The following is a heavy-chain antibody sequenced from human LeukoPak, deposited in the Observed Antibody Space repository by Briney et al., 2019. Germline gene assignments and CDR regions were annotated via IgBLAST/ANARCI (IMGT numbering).Heavy chain of an antibody. J-gene: IGHJ6*02. CDR3: ARHQPDYFYYGMDV. Sequence: SETLSLTCTVSGGSISSYYWSWIRQPPGKGLEWIGYIYNSGSANYNPSLKSRVTISVDTSKKQFSLKVNSVPAADTAVYYCARHQPDYFYYGMDVWGQGTTVTVSS. V-gene: IGHV4-59*08. CDR1: GGSISSYY. CDR2: IYNSGSA.